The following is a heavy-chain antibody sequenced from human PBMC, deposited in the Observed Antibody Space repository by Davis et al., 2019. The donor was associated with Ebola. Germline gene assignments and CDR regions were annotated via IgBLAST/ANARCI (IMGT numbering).Heavy chain of an antibody. D-gene: IGHD2-21*01. J-gene: IGHJ4*02. CDR3: ARDLIMVVTWYYFDY. CDR1: GYTFTGYY. CDR2: INPNSGGT. V-gene: IGHV1-2*06. Sequence: ASVKVSCKASGYTFTGYYMHWVRQAPGQGLEWMGRINPNSGGTNYAQKFQGRVTMTRDTSTSTVYMELSSLRSEDTAVYYCARDLIMVVTWYYFDYWGQGTLVIVSS.